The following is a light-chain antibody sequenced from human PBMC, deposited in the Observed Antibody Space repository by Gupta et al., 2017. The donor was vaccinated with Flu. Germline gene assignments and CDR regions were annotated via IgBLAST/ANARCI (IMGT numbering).Light chain of an antibody. CDR3: QQYCSSPPIT. J-gene: IGKJ5*01. CDR1: QSVSSSY. Sequence: EIVLTQSPGTLSLSPGERATLSCRASQSVSSSYLAWYQQKPGQAPRLLIYGASSRATGIPDRFSGSGFGTDFTLTISRREPEDFAVYYCQQYCSSPPITFGQGTRLKIK. V-gene: IGKV3-20*01. CDR2: GAS.